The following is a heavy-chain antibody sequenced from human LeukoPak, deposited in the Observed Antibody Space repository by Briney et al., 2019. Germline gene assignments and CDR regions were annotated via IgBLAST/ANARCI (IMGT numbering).Heavy chain of an antibody. V-gene: IGHV4-30-4*01. CDR3: ARNYCSSTSCYFDY. D-gene: IGHD2-2*01. CDR2: IYYSGST. Sequence: SETLCLTCTVSGGSISSGDYYWSWIRQPPGKGLEWIGYIYYSGSTYYNPSLKSRVTISVDTSKNQFSLKLSSVTAADTAVYYCARNYCSSTSCYFDYWGQGTLVTVSS. CDR1: GGSISSGDYY. J-gene: IGHJ4*02.